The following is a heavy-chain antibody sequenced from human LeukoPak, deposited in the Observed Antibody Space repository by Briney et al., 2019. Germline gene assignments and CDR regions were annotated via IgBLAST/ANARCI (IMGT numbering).Heavy chain of an antibody. CDR2: ISSSGSTI. Sequence: PGGSLRLSCAASGFTFSDYYMSWIRQAPGKGLEWVSYISSSGSTIYYADSVKGRFTISRDNAENSLYLQMNSLRAEDTAVYYCAREGEYYYDSSGYYPPSGFDYWGQGTLVTVSS. V-gene: IGHV3-11*04. CDR1: GFTFSDYY. J-gene: IGHJ4*02. CDR3: AREGEYYYDSSGYYPPSGFDY. D-gene: IGHD3-22*01.